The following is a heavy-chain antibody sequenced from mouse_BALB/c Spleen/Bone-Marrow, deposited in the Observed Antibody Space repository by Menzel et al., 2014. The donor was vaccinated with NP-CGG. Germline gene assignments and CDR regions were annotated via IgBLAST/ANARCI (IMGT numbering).Heavy chain of an antibody. CDR3: ARLGGYGPYFDY. CDR2: ISYSGST. CDR1: GDSITSGY. J-gene: IGHJ2*01. Sequence: VQLQQSGPSLVKPSQTLSLTCSVTGDSITSGYWNWIRKFPGNKLEYMGYISYSGSTYFNPSLKSRISITRDTSKNXYYLQLNSVTTEDTATYYCARLGGYGPYFDYWGQGTTLTVSS. D-gene: IGHD1-1*02. V-gene: IGHV3-8*02.